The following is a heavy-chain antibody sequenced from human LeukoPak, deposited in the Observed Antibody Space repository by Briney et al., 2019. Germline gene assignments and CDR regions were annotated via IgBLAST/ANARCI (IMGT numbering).Heavy chain of an antibody. CDR2: IYYTGST. V-gene: IGHV4-59*01. Sequence: SETLSLTCPVSGGSITGYYWSWIRQPPGKGLGWIGYIYYTGSTIYNPSLTSRVTISVDTSKNQFSLKLSSVTAADSAVYYCARVVGRYFQYGMDVWGQGTTVTASS. J-gene: IGHJ6*02. D-gene: IGHD3-9*01. CDR3: ARVVGRYFQYGMDV. CDR1: GGSITGYY.